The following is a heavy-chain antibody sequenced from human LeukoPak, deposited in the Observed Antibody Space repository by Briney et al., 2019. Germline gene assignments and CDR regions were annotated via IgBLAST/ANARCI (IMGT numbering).Heavy chain of an antibody. V-gene: IGHV3-7*01. CDR2: IKQDGSEK. J-gene: IGHJ4*02. D-gene: IGHD2-2*01. CDR3: ARRYCSSTSCYPHFDY. Sequence: GGSLRLSCAASGFTFSSYWMSWVRQAPGKGLEWVANIKQDGSEKYYVDSVKGRFTISRDNAKNSLYLQMNSLRAEDTAVYYCARRYCSSTSCYPHFDYWGQRTLVTVSS. CDR1: GFTFSSYW.